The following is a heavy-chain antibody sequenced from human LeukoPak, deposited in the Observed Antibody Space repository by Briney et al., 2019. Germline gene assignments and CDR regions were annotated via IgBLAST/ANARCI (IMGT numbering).Heavy chain of an antibody. D-gene: IGHD5-18*01. J-gene: IGHJ6*03. CDR3: ARAKTGYAMGYYYYMDV. Sequence: PGGSLRLSCAASGFTFSSYSMHWVRQAPGKGLEWVGRTRNKANSYTTEYAASVKGRFTISRDDSKNSLYLQMNSLKTEDTAVYYCARAKTGYAMGYYYYMDVWGKGTTVTISS. CDR1: GFTFSSYS. CDR2: TRNKANSYTT. V-gene: IGHV3-72*01.